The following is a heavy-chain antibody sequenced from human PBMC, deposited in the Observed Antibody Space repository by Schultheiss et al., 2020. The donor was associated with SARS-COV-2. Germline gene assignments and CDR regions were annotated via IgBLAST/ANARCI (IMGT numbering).Heavy chain of an antibody. CDR3: ARVQGYCSGGSCPYNWFDP. CDR1: GGSFSGYY. CDR2: IYYSGST. Sequence: SETLSLTCAVYGGSFSGYYWSWIRQPPGKGLEWIGYIYYSGSTYYNPSLKSRVTISVDTSKNQFSLKLSSVTAADTAVYYCARVQGYCSGGSCPYNWFDPWGQGTLVTVSS. V-gene: IGHV4-34*09. J-gene: IGHJ5*02. D-gene: IGHD2-15*01.